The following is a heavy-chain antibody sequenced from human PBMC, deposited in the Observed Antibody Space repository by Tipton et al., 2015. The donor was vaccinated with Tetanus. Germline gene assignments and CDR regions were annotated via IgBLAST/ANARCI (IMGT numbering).Heavy chain of an antibody. V-gene: IGHV4-31*03. D-gene: IGHD1-1*01. CDR1: GDPISSGPYS. J-gene: IGHJ4*02. CDR2: IYYSGTS. CDR3: ARANNEFPKKGPFDS. Sequence: TLSLTCTVSGDPISSGPYSWSWLRQHPGKGLELIGYIYYSGTSYISPSLTRRVSIAVDTSRNQFSLNLTSVTVADSAVYFCARANNEFPKKGPFDSWGQGSLVIVSS.